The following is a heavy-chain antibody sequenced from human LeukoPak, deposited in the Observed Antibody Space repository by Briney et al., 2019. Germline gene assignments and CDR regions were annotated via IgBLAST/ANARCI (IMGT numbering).Heavy chain of an antibody. CDR3: ARPVDTPGYYYAMDV. D-gene: IGHD5-18*01. CDR1: GFTFSRCS. J-gene: IGHJ6*02. CDR2: ISYDGSNK. V-gene: IGHV3-30-3*01. Sequence: PGGSLRLSCAASGFTFSRCSMHWVRQAPGKGLEWVAVISYDGSNKYYADSVQGRFTISRDNSKNTLYLPMNSLRAEDTAVYYCARPVDTPGYYYAMDVWGQGTTVTVSS.